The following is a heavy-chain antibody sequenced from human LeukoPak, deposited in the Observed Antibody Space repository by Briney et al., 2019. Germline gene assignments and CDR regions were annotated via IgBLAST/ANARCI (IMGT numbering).Heavy chain of an antibody. Sequence: GGSLRLSCAASGFSFSSYEMNWVRQAPGKGLEWVAFIRYDGSNKYYADSVKGRFTISRDNSKNTLYLQMNSLRADDTAVYYCAKAADGYKPFDYWGQGTLVTVSS. J-gene: IGHJ4*02. CDR2: IRYDGSNK. CDR1: GFSFSSYE. D-gene: IGHD5-24*01. V-gene: IGHV3-30*02. CDR3: AKAADGYKPFDY.